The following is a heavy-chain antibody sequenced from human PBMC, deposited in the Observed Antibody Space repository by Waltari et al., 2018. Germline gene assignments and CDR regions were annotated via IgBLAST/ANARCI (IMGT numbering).Heavy chain of an antibody. CDR1: GGSISSGSYY. Sequence: QVQLQESGPGLVQPSQTLSLTCTVSGGSISSGSYYWSWIRQPAGKGLEWIGYIYTSGSTNYNPSLKSRVTISVDTSKNQFSLKLSSVTAADTAVYYCARAVTIFGVVILDYWGQGTLVTVSS. CDR2: IYTSGST. V-gene: IGHV4-61*09. CDR3: ARAVTIFGVVILDY. J-gene: IGHJ4*02. D-gene: IGHD3-3*01.